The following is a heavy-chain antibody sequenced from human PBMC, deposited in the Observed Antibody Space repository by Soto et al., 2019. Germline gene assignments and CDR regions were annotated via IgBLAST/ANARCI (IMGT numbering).Heavy chain of an antibody. CDR1: GYNFTNYG. CDR2: ISAYNGNT. J-gene: IGHJ4*02. D-gene: IGHD2-2*01. CDR3: ARVEAYCVSTSCHDY. Sequence: QVQLVQSGAEVKKPGASVKVSCKASGYNFTNYGISWVRQAPGQGLEWMGWISAYNGNTDYAQNLQGRVIMTTDTCPSTAYMELRSLRSDDTAVYYCARVEAYCVSTSCHDYWGQGTLVTVSA. V-gene: IGHV1-18*01.